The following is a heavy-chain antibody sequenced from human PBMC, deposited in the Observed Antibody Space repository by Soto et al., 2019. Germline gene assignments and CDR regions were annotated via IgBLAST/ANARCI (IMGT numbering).Heavy chain of an antibody. J-gene: IGHJ4*02. CDR3: AKVIVLGASTLEF. CDR1: GFTFNHYG. V-gene: IGHV3-23*01. Sequence: EQLLESGGGLVQPGGSLTLSCAASGFTFNHYGMAWVRQAPGKGLEWVSVISGSGGTTYYADSVKGRFTISRDNSKSTVYLQMNSPRVEDTALYSCAKVIVLGASTLEFWGPGTLVTVSS. CDR2: ISGSGGTT. D-gene: IGHD6-6*01.